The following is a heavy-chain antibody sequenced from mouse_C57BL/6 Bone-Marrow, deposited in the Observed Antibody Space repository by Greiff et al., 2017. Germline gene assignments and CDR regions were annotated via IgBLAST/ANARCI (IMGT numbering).Heavy chain of an antibody. J-gene: IGHJ1*03. CDR3: AAYYYGSSYAQDV. D-gene: IGHD1-1*01. CDR2: INPGSGGT. CDR1: GYAFTNYL. Sequence: QVQLQQSGAELVRPGTSVKVSCKASGYAFTNYLIEWVKQRPGQGLEWIGVINPGSGGTNYNEKFKGKATLTADKSSSTAYMQLSSLTSEDSAVYFCAAYYYGSSYAQDVWGTGTTVTVSS. V-gene: IGHV1-54*01.